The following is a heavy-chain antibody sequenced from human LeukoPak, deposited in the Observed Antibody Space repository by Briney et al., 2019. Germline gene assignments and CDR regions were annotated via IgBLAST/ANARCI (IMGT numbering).Heavy chain of an antibody. D-gene: IGHD5-18*01. Sequence: PGGSLRLSCAASGFTFRDYSDYWMSWVRQAPGKGLEWVANIKQDGREKYYVDSVKGRFTISRDNAKNSLFLQMNSLRAEDTAVYYCARVGRYSYAHNSWGQGTLVTVSS. V-gene: IGHV3-7*01. CDR3: ARVGRYSYAHNS. CDR1: GFTFRDYSDYW. CDR2: IKQDGREK. J-gene: IGHJ4*02.